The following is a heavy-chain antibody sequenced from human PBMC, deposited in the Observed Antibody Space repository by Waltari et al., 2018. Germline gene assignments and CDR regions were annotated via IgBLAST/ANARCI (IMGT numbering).Heavy chain of an antibody. CDR3: ARQEFWSGYYTIDY. V-gene: IGHV4-39*01. Sequence: QLQLQESGPGLVKASETLSLTCNVSGGSIGRSNYYWGWIRQPPGKGLEWIGNTYHSGTTYYNPSLKSRVAISVDTSKNQFSLKVSSMTATDTAIYYCARQEFWSGYYTIDYWGQGTLVTVSS. CDR1: GGSIGRSNYY. J-gene: IGHJ4*02. CDR2: TYHSGTT. D-gene: IGHD3-3*01.